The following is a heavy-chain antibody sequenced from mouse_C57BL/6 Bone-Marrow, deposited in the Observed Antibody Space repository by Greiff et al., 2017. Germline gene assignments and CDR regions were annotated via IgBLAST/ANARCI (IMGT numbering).Heavy chain of an antibody. D-gene: IGHD1-1*01. CDR2: IWRGGST. Sequence: VQLQQSGPGLVQPSQSLSITCTVSGFSLTSYGVHWVRQSPGKGLEWLGVIWRGGSTDYNAAFISRLSISKDNSKSQVFFKMNSLKADDTAIYYCARNSGYGSSYGYAMDYRGEGTSVTVSS. J-gene: IGHJ4*01. CDR1: GFSLTSYG. CDR3: ARNSGYGSSYGYAMDY. V-gene: IGHV2-2*01.